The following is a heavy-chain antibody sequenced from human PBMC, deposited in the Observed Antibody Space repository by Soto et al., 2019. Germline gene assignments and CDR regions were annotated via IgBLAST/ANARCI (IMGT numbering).Heavy chain of an antibody. D-gene: IGHD3-22*01. CDR3: AREPDSYDSSGYYFDY. CDR1: GGTFSRYS. V-gene: IGHV1-69*13. J-gene: IGHJ4*02. CDR2: IIPIFGTA. Sequence: SVKVACKASGGTFSRYSISWVRQAPGQGLEWMGGIIPIFGTANYAQKFQGRVTITADESTSTAYMELSSLRSEDTAVYYCAREPDSYDSSGYYFDYWGQGTLVTVSS.